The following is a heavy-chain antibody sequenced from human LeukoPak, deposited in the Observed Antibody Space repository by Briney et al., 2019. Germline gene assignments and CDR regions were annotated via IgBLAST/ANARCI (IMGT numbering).Heavy chain of an antibody. J-gene: IGHJ3*02. V-gene: IGHV6-1*01. CDR3: ARDPADQWLVPLYAFDI. Sequence: SQTLSLTCAISGDSVSSNSAAWNWIRQSPSRGLEWLGRTYYRSKWYNDYAVSVKSRITINPDTSKNQFSLQLNSVTPEDTAVYYCARDPADQWLVPLYAFDIWGQGTMVTVSS. CDR2: TYYRSKWYN. D-gene: IGHD6-19*01. CDR1: GDSVSSNSAA.